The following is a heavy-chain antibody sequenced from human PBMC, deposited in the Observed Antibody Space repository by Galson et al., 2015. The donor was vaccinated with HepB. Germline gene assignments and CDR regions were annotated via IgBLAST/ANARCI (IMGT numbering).Heavy chain of an antibody. Sequence: SVKVSCKASGGTFSSYAFSWVRQAPGQGLEWIGGIIPILDIANRAQKFQGRVTVTADKSTSTAYMELSSLRSEDTAGYYCARSYCSSTSCFSWDYYFYNGMDVWGQGTAVTVFS. CDR1: GGTFSSYA. CDR2: IIPILDIA. D-gene: IGHD2-2*01. CDR3: ARSYCSSTSCFSWDYYFYNGMDV. J-gene: IGHJ6*02. V-gene: IGHV1-69*10.